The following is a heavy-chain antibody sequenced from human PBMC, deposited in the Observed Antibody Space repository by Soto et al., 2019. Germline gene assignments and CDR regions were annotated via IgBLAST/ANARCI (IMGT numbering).Heavy chain of an antibody. CDR1: GFTFSRSA. J-gene: IGHJ6*02. CDR2: IVVGSGRT. Sequence: ASVKVSCKASGFTFSRSAVQWVRQARGQRLEWIGWIVVGSGRTDYAQKFQERVTITRDMSTGTAYMELSSLRFEDTAVFYCAAQSYETGSDNYYYAMDVWGQGTTVTVSS. CDR3: AAQSYETGSDNYYYAMDV. D-gene: IGHD2-8*01. V-gene: IGHV1-58*01.